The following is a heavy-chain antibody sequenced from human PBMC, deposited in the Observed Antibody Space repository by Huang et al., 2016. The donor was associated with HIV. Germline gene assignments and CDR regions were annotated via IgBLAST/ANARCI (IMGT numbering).Heavy chain of an antibody. CDR1: GGTFSSYA. J-gene: IGHJ4*02. CDR2: IIPIFGTA. V-gene: IGHV1-69*01. Sequence: QVQLVQSGAEVKKPGSSVKVSCKASGGTFSSYAISWVRQAPGQGLEGMGGIIPIFGTANYAQKFQGRGTITADESTSTAYMELSSLRSEDTAVYYCARVESRRYYDSSGYYYWGQGTLVTVSS. D-gene: IGHD3-22*01. CDR3: ARVESRRYYDSSGYYY.